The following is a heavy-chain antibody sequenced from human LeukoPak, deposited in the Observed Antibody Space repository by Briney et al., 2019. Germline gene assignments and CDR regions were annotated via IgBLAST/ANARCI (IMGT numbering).Heavy chain of an antibody. CDR2: INPRGGTT. CDR1: GYTFTAYY. CDR3: ARGGGGGNGYYYY. D-gene: IGHD3-22*01. Sequence: ASVKVSCKASGYTFTAYYMHWVRQAPGQGLEWMGIINPRGGTTSYAQQFQGRVTMTRDKPTSTDSMELSSLRSEDTAVYYCARGGGGGNGYYYYWGQGTLVTVSS. V-gene: IGHV1-46*01. J-gene: IGHJ4*02.